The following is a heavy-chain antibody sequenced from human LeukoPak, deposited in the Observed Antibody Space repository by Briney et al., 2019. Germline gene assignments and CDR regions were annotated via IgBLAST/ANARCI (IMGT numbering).Heavy chain of an antibody. CDR1: GYTFTSYG. D-gene: IGHD1-14*01. CDR3: ARFRGTYPIDY. J-gene: IGHJ4*02. CDR2: INPSGGST. V-gene: IGHV1-46*01. Sequence: ASVKVSCKASGYTFTSYGISWVRQAPGQGLEWMGVINPSGGSTAYAQKFQGRVTMTRDTSTSTVYMELSSLRSEDTAVYYCARFRGTYPIDYWGQGTLVTVSS.